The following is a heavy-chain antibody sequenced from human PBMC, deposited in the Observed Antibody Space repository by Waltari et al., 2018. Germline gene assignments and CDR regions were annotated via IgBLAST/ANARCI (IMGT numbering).Heavy chain of an antibody. CDR2: ISYSGTT. Sequence: QVHLQESGPGLAKPSPTLSLTCSVSGASINRGDYYWSWIRQPPGKGLEWIGYISYSGTTYYTPSQKSRVSISLDTAKNDFSLEVRSVTAADTAMYYCARVDTIFGVVPHADAFDIWGQGTMVTVAS. CDR3: ARVDTIFGVVPHADAFDI. V-gene: IGHV4-30-4*08. D-gene: IGHD3-3*01. J-gene: IGHJ3*02. CDR1: GASINRGDYY.